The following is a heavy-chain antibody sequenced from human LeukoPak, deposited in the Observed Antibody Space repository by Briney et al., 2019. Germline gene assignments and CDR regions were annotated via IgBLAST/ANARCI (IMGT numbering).Heavy chain of an antibody. J-gene: IGHJ3*02. CDR1: GGSISNYY. V-gene: IGHV4-59*01. Sequence: SETLSLTCTVSGGSISNYYWSWIRQPPGKGLECIGYIYYSGNTNYNPSLKSRVTISVHTSKNQSSLKLSSVTAADTAVYYCTRDVGTYAFDIWGQGTMVTVSS. D-gene: IGHD1-1*01. CDR2: IYYSGNT. CDR3: TRDVGTYAFDI.